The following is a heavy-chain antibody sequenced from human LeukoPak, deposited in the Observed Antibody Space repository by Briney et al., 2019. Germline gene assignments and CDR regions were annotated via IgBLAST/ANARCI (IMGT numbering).Heavy chain of an antibody. Sequence: GGSLRLSCAASGFTFSSSDMNWVRQAPGKGLEWVSAISGSGGSTYYADSVKGRFTISRDNAKNSLYLQMNSLRAEDTAVYYCGSSWYGHYYYGMDVWGQGTTVTVSS. CDR3: GSSWYGHYYYGMDV. CDR2: ISGSGGST. J-gene: IGHJ6*02. D-gene: IGHD6-13*01. CDR1: GFTFSSSD. V-gene: IGHV3-21*04.